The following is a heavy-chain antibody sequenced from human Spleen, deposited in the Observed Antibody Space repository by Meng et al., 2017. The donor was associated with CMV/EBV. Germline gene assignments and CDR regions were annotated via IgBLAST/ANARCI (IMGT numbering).Heavy chain of an antibody. V-gene: IGHV1-3*02. CDR3: AIPFSSTSQYYFDY. CDR1: GYTFTSYA. Sequence: EQPGASVKVSCKASGYTFTSYAMHWVRQAPGQRLEWMGWSNAGNGNTKYSQEFQGRVTITRDTSASTAYMELSSLRSEDTAVYYCAIPFSSTSQYYFDYWGQGTLVTVSS. D-gene: IGHD2-2*01. J-gene: IGHJ4*02. CDR2: SNAGNGNT.